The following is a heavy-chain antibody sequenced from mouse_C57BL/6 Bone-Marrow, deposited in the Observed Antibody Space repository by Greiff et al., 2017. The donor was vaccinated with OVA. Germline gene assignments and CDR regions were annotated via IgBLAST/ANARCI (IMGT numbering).Heavy chain of an antibody. CDR1: GYTFTSYW. Sequence: QVQLQQPGAELVRPGTSVKLSCKASGYTFTSYWMHWVKQRPGQGLEWIGVIDPSDSYTNYNQKFKGKATLTVDTSSSTAYMQLSSLTSEDSAVDYCARDYWGQGTTLTVSS. CDR3: ARDY. V-gene: IGHV1-59*01. CDR2: IDPSDSYT. J-gene: IGHJ2*01.